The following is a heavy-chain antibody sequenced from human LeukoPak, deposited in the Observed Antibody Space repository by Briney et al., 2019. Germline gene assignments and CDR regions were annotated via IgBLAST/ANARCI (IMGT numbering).Heavy chain of an antibody. V-gene: IGHV4-39*07. Sequence: SETLSLTCTVSGGSISSSSYYWSWIRQPPGKGLEWIGEINHSGSTNYNPSLKSRVTISVDTSKNQFSLKLSSVTAADTAVYYCATSGQFDYWGQGTLVTVSS. CDR3: ATSGQFDY. CDR1: GGSISSSSYY. J-gene: IGHJ4*02. CDR2: INHSGST.